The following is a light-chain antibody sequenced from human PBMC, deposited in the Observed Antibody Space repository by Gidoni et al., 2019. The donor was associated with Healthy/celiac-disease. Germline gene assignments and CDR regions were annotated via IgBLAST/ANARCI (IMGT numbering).Light chain of an antibody. J-gene: IGKJ1*01. CDR1: QSVSSSY. Sequence: GTLSLSPGERATLSCRASQSVSSSYLAWYQQKPGQAPRLLIYGASSSATGIPDRFSGSGSGTDFTLTISRLEPEDFAVYYCQQYGSSPGTFGQGTKVEIK. CDR2: GAS. CDR3: QQYGSSPGT. V-gene: IGKV3-20*01.